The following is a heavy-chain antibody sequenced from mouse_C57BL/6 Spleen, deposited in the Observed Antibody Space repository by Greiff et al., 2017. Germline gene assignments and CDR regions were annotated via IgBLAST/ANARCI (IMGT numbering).Heavy chain of an antibody. J-gene: IGHJ3*01. D-gene: IGHD1-1*01. CDR2: ITPNNGGT. V-gene: IGHV1-18*01. CDR3: ATNYVSSLFAY. Sequence: EVQLQQSGPELVKPGASVKIPCKASGYTFTDYNMDWVKQSHGTSLEWIGDITPNNGGTIYNQKFKGKATLTVDKSSSTAYMELRSLTSEDTAVYYCATNYVSSLFAYWGQGTLVTVSS. CDR1: GYTFTDYN.